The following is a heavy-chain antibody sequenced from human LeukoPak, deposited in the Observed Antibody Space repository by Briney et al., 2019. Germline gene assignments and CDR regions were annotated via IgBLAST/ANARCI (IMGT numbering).Heavy chain of an antibody. CDR2: IYPGDSDR. V-gene: IGHV5-51*01. D-gene: IGHD7-27*01. CDR1: GYSFTTYW. J-gene: IGHJ4*02. Sequence: GESLKISCKGSGYSFTTYWIGWVRQMPGKGLEWMGIIYPGDSDRRNSPSFQGQVTISADKSISTAYLQWSSLTASDTAMYYCVRQRNWAVDYWGQGTLATVSS. CDR3: VRQRNWAVDY.